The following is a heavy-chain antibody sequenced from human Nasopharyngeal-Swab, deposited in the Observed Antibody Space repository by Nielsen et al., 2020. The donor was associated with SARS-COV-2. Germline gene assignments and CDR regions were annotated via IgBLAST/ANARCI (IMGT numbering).Heavy chain of an antibody. CDR2: ISSSTSTI. V-gene: IGHV3-48*04. Sequence: GGSLRLSCAASGFTFSSYTMNWVRQAPGMGLEWVSYISSSTSTIYYTDSVKGRFTVSRDNAKNSLYLQMNSLRAEDTAVYYCAREVVGATIGMDVWGQGTTVTVSS. J-gene: IGHJ6*02. CDR3: AREVVGATIGMDV. CDR1: GFTFSSYT. D-gene: IGHD1-26*01.